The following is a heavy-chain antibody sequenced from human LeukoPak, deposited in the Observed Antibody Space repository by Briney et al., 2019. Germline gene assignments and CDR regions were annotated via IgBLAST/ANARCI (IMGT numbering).Heavy chain of an antibody. J-gene: IGHJ4*02. CDR1: GFTFSSYG. Sequence: GGSLRLSCAASGFTFSSYGMHWVRQAPGEGLEWVAVISYDGSNKYYADSVKGRFTISRDNSKNTLFLQMNSLRVEDTAVYYCARDPSPTVRYYFDYWGQGTLVAVSS. CDR3: ARDPSPTVRYYFDY. CDR2: ISYDGSNK. D-gene: IGHD4-11*01. V-gene: IGHV3-30*03.